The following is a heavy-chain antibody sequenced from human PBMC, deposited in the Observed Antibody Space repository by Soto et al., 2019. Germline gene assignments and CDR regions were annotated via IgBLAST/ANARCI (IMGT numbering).Heavy chain of an antibody. V-gene: IGHV3-9*01. D-gene: IGHD3-22*01. CDR2: INWKSGSM. Sequence: EVQLVESGGGLVQPGRSLRLSCAASGFTFEDYAMHWVRHAPGKGLEWVSGINWKSGSMGYADSVKGRFTISRDNAKNSLYLQMNSLRTADTALYYCATTITTDAFDIWGQGTMVNVSS. CDR1: GFTFEDYA. J-gene: IGHJ3*02. CDR3: ATTITTDAFDI.